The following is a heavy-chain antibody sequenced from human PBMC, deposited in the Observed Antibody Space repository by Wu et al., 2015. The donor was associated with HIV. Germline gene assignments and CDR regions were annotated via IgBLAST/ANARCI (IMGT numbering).Heavy chain of an antibody. V-gene: IGHV1-46*03. CDR3: ARGYCSSTSCSSNYGSYFDY. Sequence: QVQLVQSGAEVKKPGASVKVSCKASGYTFTSYYMHWVRQAPGQGLEWMGIINPSGGSTSYAQKFQGRVTMTRDTSTSTVYMELSSLRSEDTAVYYCARGYCSSTSCSSNYGSYFDYVGPGNPGPPSP. CDR2: INPSGGST. J-gene: IGHJ4*02. D-gene: IGHD2-2*01. CDR1: GYTFTSYY.